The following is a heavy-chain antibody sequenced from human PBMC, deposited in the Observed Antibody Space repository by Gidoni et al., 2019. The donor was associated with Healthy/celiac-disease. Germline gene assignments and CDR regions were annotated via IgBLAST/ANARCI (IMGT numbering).Heavy chain of an antibody. CDR1: GGSISSSSYY. CDR2: IYYSGST. V-gene: IGHV4-39*01. J-gene: IGHJ6*02. Sequence: QLQLQESGPGLVKPSETLSLTCTVSGGSISSSSYYWGWTRQPPGKGLEWIGSIYYSGSTYYNPSLKSRVTISVDTSKNQFSLKLSSVTAADTAVYYCARHDVVGATITYYYYGMDVWGQGTTVTVSS. D-gene: IGHD1-26*01. CDR3: ARHDVVGATITYYYYGMDV.